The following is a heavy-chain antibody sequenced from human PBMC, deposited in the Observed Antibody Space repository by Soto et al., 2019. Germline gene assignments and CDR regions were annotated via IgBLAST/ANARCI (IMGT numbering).Heavy chain of an antibody. D-gene: IGHD1-26*01. CDR2: IPYSGGST. CDR3: AKDLPXELLPPCFES. CDR1: GFTLNSYG. Sequence: DVQLLESGGGLVQPGGSLRLSCAASGFTLNSYGMTWVRQAPGKGLEWVSSIPYSGGSTYYADSVKGRFTITRDNSKNTLYLQMKSLSAADTAISHCAKDLPXELLPPCFESWGQGTLVTVSS. J-gene: IGHJ5*01. V-gene: IGHV3-23*01.